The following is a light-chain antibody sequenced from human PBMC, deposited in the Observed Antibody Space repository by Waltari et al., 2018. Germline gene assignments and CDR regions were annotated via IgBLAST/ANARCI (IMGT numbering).Light chain of an antibody. CDR1: SSNIGTTG. Sequence: QSVLTQPPSASGTPGQRVTISCSGSSSNIGTTGAHWYQQFPGTAPKPLIYSSDQRPSGVPDRFSGSKSGTSASLTISGLQSEDEADYYCAAWHGSLDSWVFGGGTKLTVL. J-gene: IGLJ3*02. CDR2: SSD. CDR3: AAWHGSLDSWV. V-gene: IGLV1-44*01.